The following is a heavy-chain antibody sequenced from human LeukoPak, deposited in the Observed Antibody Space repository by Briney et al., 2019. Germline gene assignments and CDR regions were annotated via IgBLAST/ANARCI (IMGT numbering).Heavy chain of an antibody. Sequence: GESLKISCKGSGYNFTSYWLGWVRQMPGKGLEWVGIIYPGDSDTRYSPPFQGQVTISADKSISTAYLQWSSLKASDTAMYYCARRSSPYFYYYMDVWGKGTRVTVSS. CDR3: ARRSSPYFYYYMDV. J-gene: IGHJ6*03. CDR2: IYPGDSDT. CDR1: GYNFTSYW. D-gene: IGHD6-13*01. V-gene: IGHV5-51*01.